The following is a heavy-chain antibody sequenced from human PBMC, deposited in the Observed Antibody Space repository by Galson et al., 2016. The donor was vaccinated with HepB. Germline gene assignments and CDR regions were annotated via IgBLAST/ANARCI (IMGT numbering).Heavy chain of an antibody. CDR3: ARDGEARRLDY. D-gene: IGHD6-6*01. Sequence: LRLSCAASGFTFNSHGMHWVRQAPGKGLEWVAVISYDGSNKYYADSVKGRFTISRDNSKNTLYLQMNSLRAEDTAVYYCARDGEARRLDYWGQGTLVTVSS. CDR1: GFTFNSHG. V-gene: IGHV3-30*03. CDR2: ISYDGSNK. J-gene: IGHJ4*02.